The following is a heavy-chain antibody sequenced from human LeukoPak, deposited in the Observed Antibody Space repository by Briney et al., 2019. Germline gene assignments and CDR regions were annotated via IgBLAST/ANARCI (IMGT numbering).Heavy chain of an antibody. CDR1: GYTFSSYG. Sequence: ASVKVSCKASGYTFSSYGMNWARQAPGQGLEWMGRINTNTGNPTYAQGFTGRFVFSLDTSVSTAYLQISSLKAEDTAVYYCAREDMITMVRGVSYFDYWGQGTLVTVSS. D-gene: IGHD3-10*01. CDR2: INTNTGNP. V-gene: IGHV7-4-1*02. J-gene: IGHJ4*02. CDR3: AREDMITMVRGVSYFDY.